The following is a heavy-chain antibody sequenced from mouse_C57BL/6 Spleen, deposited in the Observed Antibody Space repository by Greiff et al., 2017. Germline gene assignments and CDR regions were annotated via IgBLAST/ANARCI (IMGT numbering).Heavy chain of an antibody. CDR1: GYTFTSYW. V-gene: IGHV1-53*01. CDR2: INPSNGGT. D-gene: IGHD1-1*01. J-gene: IGHJ1*03. CDR3: ARPTVVAEDYDV. Sequence: QVQLQQPGPELVKPGASVKLSCKASGYTFTSYWMHWVKQRPGQGLEWIGNINPSNGGTNYNEKFKSKATLTVDKSSSTAYMQLSSLTSEDSAVYYCARPTVVAEDYDVWGTGTTVTVSS.